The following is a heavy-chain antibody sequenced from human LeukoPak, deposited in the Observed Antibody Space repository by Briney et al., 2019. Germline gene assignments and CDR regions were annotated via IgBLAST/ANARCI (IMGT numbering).Heavy chain of an antibody. CDR1: GHTFTSYD. CDR2: MNPNRGNT. CDR3: ARGSRGYSYGYAPTFDY. J-gene: IGHJ4*02. V-gene: IGHV1-8*03. Sequence: ASVKVSCKHSGHTFTSYDINWLRQATAQGLEWMGLMNPNRGNTGYAQKFEGRVTITRNTPISTAYMELSSLRSEDTAVYYCARGSRGYSYGYAPTFDYWGQGTLVTVSS. D-gene: IGHD5-18*01.